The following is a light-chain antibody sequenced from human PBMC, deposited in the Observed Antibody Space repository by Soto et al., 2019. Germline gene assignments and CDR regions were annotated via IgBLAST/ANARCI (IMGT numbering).Light chain of an antibody. Sequence: QSALTQPASVSGSPGQSITICCTGTSSDVGGYNYVSWYQQHPGKVPKLMICEDTNRPPGVSNRFSGSKSGNTASLTISGLQTEDEADYYFSSYPSSSTWVFGGGTKLTVL. CDR3: SSYPSSSTWV. CDR1: SSDVGGYNY. CDR2: EDT. J-gene: IGLJ3*02. V-gene: IGLV2-14*01.